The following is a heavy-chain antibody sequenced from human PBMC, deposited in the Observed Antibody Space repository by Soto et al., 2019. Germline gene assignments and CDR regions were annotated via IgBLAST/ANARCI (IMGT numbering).Heavy chain of an antibody. CDR3: ASPSRLLWFGEFFY. D-gene: IGHD3-10*01. CDR2: IYYSGST. Sequence: SETLSLTCTVSGGSISSSRYYWGWIRQPPGKGLEWIGSIYYSGSTYYNPSLKSRVTISVDTSKNQFSLKLSSVTAADTAVYYCASPSRLLWFGEFFYWGQGTLVTVSS. J-gene: IGHJ4*02. CDR1: GGSISSSRYY. V-gene: IGHV4-39*01.